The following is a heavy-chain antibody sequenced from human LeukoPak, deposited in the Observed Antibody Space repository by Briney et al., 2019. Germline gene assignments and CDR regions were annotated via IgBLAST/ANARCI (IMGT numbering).Heavy chain of an antibody. J-gene: IGHJ4*02. V-gene: IGHV3-30*18. Sequence: GGSLRLSCAASGFTFSSYGMHWVRQAPGKGLEWVAVISYDGSNKYYADSVKGRFTISRDNSKNTLYLQMNSLRAEDTAVYYCAKINLRGGLAVARDYWGQGTLVTVSS. CDR1: GFTFSSYG. CDR2: ISYDGSNK. CDR3: AKINLRGGLAVARDY. D-gene: IGHD6-19*01.